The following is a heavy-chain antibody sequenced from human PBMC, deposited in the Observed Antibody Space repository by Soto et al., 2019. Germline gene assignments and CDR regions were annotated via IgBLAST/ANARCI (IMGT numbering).Heavy chain of an antibody. J-gene: IGHJ5*02. Sequence: QVQLVQSGAEVKKPGASVKVSCKASGYTFTSYGISWVRQAPGQGREWMGWISAYNGNTNYAQKLQGRVTMTTDTSTSTAYVELRSLRSDDTAVYYCARVKSRVKVSTVWFDPWGQGTLVTVSS. D-gene: IGHD4-17*01. CDR3: ARVKSRVKVSTVWFDP. CDR2: ISAYNGNT. CDR1: GYTFTSYG. V-gene: IGHV1-18*01.